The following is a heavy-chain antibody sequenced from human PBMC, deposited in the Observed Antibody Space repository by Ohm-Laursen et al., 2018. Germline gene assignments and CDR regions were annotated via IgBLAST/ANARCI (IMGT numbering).Heavy chain of an antibody. CDR2: IYTDGST. D-gene: IGHD1/OR15-1a*01. CDR3: ARLMRAGNTGYAFDI. V-gene: IGHV3-53*01. CDR1: GFTVSSSY. J-gene: IGHJ3*02. Sequence: SLRLSCSASGFTVSSSYMSWVRQAPGKGLDWVSLIYTDGSTYYADSVKGRLTISRDNSKNTLYLQMDSLRTEDTAVYYCARLMRAGNTGYAFDIWGQGTMVTVSS.